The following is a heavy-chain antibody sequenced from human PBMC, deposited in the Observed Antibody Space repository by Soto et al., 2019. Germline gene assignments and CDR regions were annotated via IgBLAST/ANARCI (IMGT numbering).Heavy chain of an antibody. J-gene: IGHJ4*01. CDR1: GFTFSSYA. CDR3: ARDRTDTAMIIIDY. Sequence: QVQLVESGGGVVQPGRSLRLSCTASGFTFSSYAMYWVRQAPGKGLEWVAAIWYDGSNPYYAGSVKGRFTISRDNSKNTLYLQMSSLRAEDTAVYYCARDRTDTAMIIIDYWGHGTLLTVSS. V-gene: IGHV3-33*01. CDR2: IWYDGSNP. D-gene: IGHD5-18*01.